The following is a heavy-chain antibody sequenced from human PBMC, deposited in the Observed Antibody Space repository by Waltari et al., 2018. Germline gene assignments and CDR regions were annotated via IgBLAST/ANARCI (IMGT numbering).Heavy chain of an antibody. CDR1: GDSISSGGYY. V-gene: IGHV4-31*01. CDR2: IYYSGST. CDR3: ARVDYSNYGFDY. Sequence: QVQLQESGPGLVQPSQTLSLTCTVSGDSISSGGYYWSWIRQHPGKGLEWIGYIYYSGSTYYHPSLKSLVTISVDTSKNQFSLKLNSVTAADTAVYYCARVDYSNYGFDYWGQGALVTVSS. D-gene: IGHD4-4*01. J-gene: IGHJ4*02.